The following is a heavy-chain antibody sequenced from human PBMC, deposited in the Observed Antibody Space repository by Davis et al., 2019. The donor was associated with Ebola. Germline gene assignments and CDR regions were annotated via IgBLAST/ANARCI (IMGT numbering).Heavy chain of an antibody. J-gene: IGHJ3*02. D-gene: IGHD3-3*01. CDR2: ISAYNGNT. CDR1: GYTFTSYG. CDR3: ARDGDGTIFGVVIAAFDI. Sequence: ASVKVSCKASGYTFTSYGISWVRQAPGQGLEWMGWISAYNGNTNYAQKLQGRVTMTTDTSTSTAYMELRSLRSDDTAVYYCARDGDGTIFGVVIAAFDIWGQGTMVTVSS. V-gene: IGHV1-18*01.